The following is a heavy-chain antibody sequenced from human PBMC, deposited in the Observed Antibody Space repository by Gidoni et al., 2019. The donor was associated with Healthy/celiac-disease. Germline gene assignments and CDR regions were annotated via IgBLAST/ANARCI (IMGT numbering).Heavy chain of an antibody. Sequence: QLVESGGGVVQPGRSLRISCAASGFTFRSYAMHWVRQAPGKGLEWVAVLSYDGSNKFYADSVKGRFTISRDTSKNTLFLQMNSLRAEDTAVYYCAKDLARYGDYSGFDYWGQGTLVTVSS. J-gene: IGHJ4*02. D-gene: IGHD4-17*01. V-gene: IGHV3-30*18. CDR2: LSYDGSNK. CDR1: GFTFRSYA. CDR3: AKDLARYGDYSGFDY.